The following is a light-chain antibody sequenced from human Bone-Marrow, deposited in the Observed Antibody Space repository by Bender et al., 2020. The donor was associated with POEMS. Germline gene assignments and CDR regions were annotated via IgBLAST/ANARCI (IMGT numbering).Light chain of an antibody. Sequence: TISCSGSSSKFGSYPVNWYQQLPGAAPKLVIFNNSQRPSGVPDRFSGSNSGTSASLAISGLLSDDEADFYCATWDDSLNGWVFGGGTKLTVL. CDR1: SSKFGSYP. CDR2: NNS. CDR3: ATWDDSLNGWV. J-gene: IGLJ3*02. V-gene: IGLV1-44*01.